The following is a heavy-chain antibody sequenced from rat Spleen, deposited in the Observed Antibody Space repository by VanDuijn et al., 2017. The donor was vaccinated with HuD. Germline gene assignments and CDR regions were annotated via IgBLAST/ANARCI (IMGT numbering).Heavy chain of an antibody. Sequence: EVQLVESGGGLVQPGRSLKLSCAASGFTFSHYAMAWVRQTPTKGLEWVASISTGGGNTFYRDSVKGRFTISRDNAKSTLYLQMNSLKSEDTATYYCARHSLYYYSRYIHEYFDNWGQGVMVTVSS. D-gene: IGHD1-2*01. CDR2: ISTGGGNT. J-gene: IGHJ2*01. CDR3: ARHSLYYYSRYIHEYFDN. V-gene: IGHV5S23*01. CDR1: GFTFSHYA.